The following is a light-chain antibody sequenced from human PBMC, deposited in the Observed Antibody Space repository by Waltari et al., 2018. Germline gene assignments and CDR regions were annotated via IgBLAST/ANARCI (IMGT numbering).Light chain of an antibody. J-gene: IGLJ3*02. CDR2: RNN. Sequence: QSVLTQPPSASGTPGQRVTISCSGSSSNIGRQYVFWYQQLPGTAPKLLSYRNNQRPSGVPDRFSGSKSGTSASLAISGLRSEDEADCHCAVWDDSLSAWVFGGGTKLTVL. CDR3: AVWDDSLSAWV. CDR1: SSNIGRQY. V-gene: IGLV1-47*01.